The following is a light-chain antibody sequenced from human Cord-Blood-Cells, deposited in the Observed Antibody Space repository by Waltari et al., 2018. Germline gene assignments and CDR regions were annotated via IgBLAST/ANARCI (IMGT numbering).Light chain of an antibody. CDR2: YDS. Sequence: SYVLTQPPSVSVAPGKTARITCGGNNIGSKSVHWYQQKPGQAPVLVIYYDSDRPSGLPGRFSGSNSGNTATLTISGVEAGDEADYYCQVWDSSSDHVVFGGGTKLTVL. J-gene: IGLJ2*01. CDR3: QVWDSSSDHVV. V-gene: IGLV3-21*04. CDR1: NIGSKS.